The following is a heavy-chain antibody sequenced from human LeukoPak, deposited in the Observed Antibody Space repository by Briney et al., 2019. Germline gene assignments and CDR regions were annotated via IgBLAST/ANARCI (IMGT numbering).Heavy chain of an antibody. D-gene: IGHD3-9*01. J-gene: IGHJ3*02. CDR2: IKEGGTES. V-gene: IGHV3-7*01. CDR1: GFTFSSYE. CDR3: ARDVSLNYNILTGYYDAFDT. Sequence: GGSLRLSCSASGFTFSSYEMNWVRPAPGKGREWGANIKEGGTESNHVYSVKVPFTMSRDNVKNSLYLQMNSLRAEGTGVYYCARDVSLNYNILTGYYDAFDTWGQGTMVTVSS.